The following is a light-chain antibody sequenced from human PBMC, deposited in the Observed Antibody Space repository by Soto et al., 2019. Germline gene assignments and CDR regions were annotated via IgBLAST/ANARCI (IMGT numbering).Light chain of an antibody. CDR2: DVS. CDR1: QVIGTA. Sequence: AIQLTQSPSSLSASVGDRVTITCRASQVIGTALAWYQQTPGKAPKLLMYDVSRLESGVPSRFSGSGSGTDVTLTISSLQPEDFATYFCQQFTDYPFTFGPGTRVDIK. V-gene: IGKV1D-13*01. CDR3: QQFTDYPFT. J-gene: IGKJ3*01.